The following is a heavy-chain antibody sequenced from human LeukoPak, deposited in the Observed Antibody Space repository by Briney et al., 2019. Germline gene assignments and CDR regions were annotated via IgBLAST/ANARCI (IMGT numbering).Heavy chain of an antibody. J-gene: IGHJ4*02. V-gene: IGHV1-46*01. CDR3: AREPTGGSCYFDY. Sequence: ASVKVSCKASGYTFTGYYMHWVRQAPGQGLEWMGMANPTSGRTNYAQKFRGRVTMTRDTSTSTVHMELTSLRSEDTAVYYCAREPTGGSCYFDYWGQGTLVTVSS. CDR2: ANPTSGRT. D-gene: IGHD1-26*01. CDR1: GYTFTGYY.